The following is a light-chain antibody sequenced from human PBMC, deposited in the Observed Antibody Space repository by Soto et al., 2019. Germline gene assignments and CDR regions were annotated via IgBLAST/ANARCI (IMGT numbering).Light chain of an antibody. Sequence: QSALTQPPSASGSPGQSVTISCTGTSSDVGGDNYVSWYQHHPGKVPKLMICEGSKRPSGVPDRFSDSTSGNTASLTVSGLQAEDKADYSCTSYAGNNNLKVFGGGTKLTVL. CDR2: EGS. CDR3: TSYAGNNNLKV. CDR1: SSDVGGDNY. V-gene: IGLV2-8*01. J-gene: IGLJ2*01.